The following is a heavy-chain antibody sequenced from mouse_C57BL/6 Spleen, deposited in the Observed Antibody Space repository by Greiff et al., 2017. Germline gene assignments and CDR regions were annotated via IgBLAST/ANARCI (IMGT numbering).Heavy chain of an antibody. J-gene: IGHJ1*03. CDR1: GYTFTSYW. CDR3: ARMGGLRYVDV. Sequence: LVESGAELVKPGASVKMSCKASGYTFTSYWITWVKQRPGQGLEWIGDIYPGSGSTNYNEKFKSKATLTVDTSSSTAYMQLSSLTSEDSAVYYCARMGGLRYVDVWGTGTTVTVSS. CDR2: IYPGSGST. V-gene: IGHV1-55*01.